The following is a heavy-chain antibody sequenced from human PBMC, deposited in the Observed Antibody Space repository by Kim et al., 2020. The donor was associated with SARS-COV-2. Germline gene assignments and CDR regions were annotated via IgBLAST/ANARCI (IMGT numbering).Heavy chain of an antibody. D-gene: IGHD6-19*01. V-gene: IGHV4-39*01. CDR1: GGSISSSSYY. CDR3: ASQFPLGEQWLVGRDY. J-gene: IGHJ4*02. Sequence: SETLSLTCTVSGGSISSSSYYWGWIRQPPGKGLEWIGSIYYSGSTYYNPSLKSRVTISVDTSKNQFSLKLSSVTAADTAVYYCASQFPLGEQWLVGRDYWGQGTLVTVSS. CDR2: IYYSGST.